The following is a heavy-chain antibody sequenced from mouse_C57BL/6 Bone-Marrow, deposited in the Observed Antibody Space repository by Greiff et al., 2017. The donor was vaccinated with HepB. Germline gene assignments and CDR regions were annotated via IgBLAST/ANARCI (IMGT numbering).Heavy chain of an antibody. CDR3: AREGTTVYFDY. CDR1: GFTFSDYY. Sequence: EVHLVESEGGLVQPGSSMKLSCTASGFTFSDYYMAWVRQVPEKGLEWVANINYDGSSTYYLDSLKSRFIISRDNAKNILYLQMSSLKSEDTATYYCAREGTTVYFDYWGQGTTLTVSS. D-gene: IGHD1-1*01. CDR2: INYDGSST. J-gene: IGHJ2*01. V-gene: IGHV5-16*01.